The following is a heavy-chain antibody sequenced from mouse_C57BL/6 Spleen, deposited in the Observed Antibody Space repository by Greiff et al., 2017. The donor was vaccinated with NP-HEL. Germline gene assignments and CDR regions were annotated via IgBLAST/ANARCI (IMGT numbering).Heavy chain of an antibody. Sequence: VQLQQSGPELVKPGASVKIPCKASGYTFTDYNMDWVKQSHGKSLEWIGDINPNNGGTIYNQKFKGKATLTVDKSSSTAYMELRSLTSEDTAVYYCARGGLLRTDYAMDYWGQGTSVTVSS. CDR2: INPNNGGT. J-gene: IGHJ4*01. CDR3: ARGGLLRTDYAMDY. CDR1: GYTFTDYN. V-gene: IGHV1-18*01. D-gene: IGHD2-3*01.